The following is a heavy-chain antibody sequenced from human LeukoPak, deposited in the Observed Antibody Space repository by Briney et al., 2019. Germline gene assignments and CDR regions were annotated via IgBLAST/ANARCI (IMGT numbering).Heavy chain of an antibody. D-gene: IGHD1-26*01. CDR1: GYTFTSYG. J-gene: IGHJ4*02. CDR3: ARDVFQVGAPDY. CDR2: ISAYNGNT. Sequence: ASVKVSCKASGYTFTSYGISWVRQAPGQGLEWMGWISAYNGNTNYAQKLQGRVTITADESTSTAYMELSSLRSEDTAVYYCARDVFQVGAPDYWGQGTLVTVSS. V-gene: IGHV1-18*01.